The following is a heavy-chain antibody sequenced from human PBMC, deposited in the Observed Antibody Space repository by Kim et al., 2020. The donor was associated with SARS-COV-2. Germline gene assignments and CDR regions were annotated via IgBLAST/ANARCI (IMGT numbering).Heavy chain of an antibody. J-gene: IGHJ6*02. V-gene: IGHV3-23*01. D-gene: IGHD4-17*01. CDR2: ITEGGGAT. CDR3: AKDYPTVTPNYHYGMAD. Sequence: GGSLRLSCAASGFTFSSSALTWVRQAPGKGLEWVSAITEGGGATYYADSVRGRFIISRDSSKNTLFLQMNSLRADDTAVYFCAKDYPTVTPNYHYGMADWGRGTTVTGSS. CDR1: GFTFSSSA.